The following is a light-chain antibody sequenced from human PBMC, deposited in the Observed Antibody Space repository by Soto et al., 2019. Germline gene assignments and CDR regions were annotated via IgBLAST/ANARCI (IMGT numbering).Light chain of an antibody. V-gene: IGKV1-39*01. CDR2: AAS. CDR3: QRSDSTPYT. Sequence: DIPMTQSPSSLSASVGDRVIITCRPSQSISRHLNWYQRKPGKAPKLLIYAASILQSGVPPRFSGSVSGTAFTLSISSLQPEDCATSYCQRSDSTPYTFGQGNRLEI. CDR1: QSISRH. J-gene: IGKJ2*01.